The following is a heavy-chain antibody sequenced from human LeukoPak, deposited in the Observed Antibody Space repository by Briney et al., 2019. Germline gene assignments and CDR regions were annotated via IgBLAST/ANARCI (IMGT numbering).Heavy chain of an antibody. CDR2: ISGYNGNT. CDR3: AREGDNSGYFQNWFDP. D-gene: IGHD3-22*01. J-gene: IGHJ5*02. Sequence: ASVKVSCKASGYTFTSYGISWVRQAPGQGLEWMGWISGYNGNTNYAQKLQGRVTMSTDTSTRTAYMELRSLRSDETAVYYCAREGDNSGYFQNWFDPWGQGTLVTVSS. V-gene: IGHV1-18*01. CDR1: GYTFTSYG.